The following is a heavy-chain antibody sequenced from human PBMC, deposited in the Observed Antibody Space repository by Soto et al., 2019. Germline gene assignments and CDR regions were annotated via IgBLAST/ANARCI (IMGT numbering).Heavy chain of an antibody. D-gene: IGHD6-13*01. V-gene: IGHV3-30-3*01. J-gene: IGHJ1*01. CDR2: ISYDGSNK. CDR1: GFTFSSYA. Sequence: QVQLVESGGGVVQPGRSLRLSCAASGFTFSSYAMHWVRQAPGKGLEWVAVISYDGSNKYYADSVKGRFTISRDNSKNTLYLQMNSLRAEDTAVYYCARDIAAEQNAERYFQHWGQGTLVTVSS. CDR3: ARDIAAEQNAERYFQH.